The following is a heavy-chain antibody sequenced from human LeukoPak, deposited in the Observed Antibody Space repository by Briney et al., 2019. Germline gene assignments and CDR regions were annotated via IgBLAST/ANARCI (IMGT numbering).Heavy chain of an antibody. CDR3: ARGIIGYYFDY. J-gene: IGHJ4*02. Sequence: PSVTLSCMASGYNFEILGITWVRQAPGQGLEWMGWISAYEGNTNYAQKFEDRVTMTTDTSTNTAYMDLRNLTSDDTAVYYCARGIIGYYFDYWGQGTLVTVSS. CDR2: ISAYEGNT. D-gene: IGHD2-15*01. CDR1: GYNFEILG. V-gene: IGHV1-18*01.